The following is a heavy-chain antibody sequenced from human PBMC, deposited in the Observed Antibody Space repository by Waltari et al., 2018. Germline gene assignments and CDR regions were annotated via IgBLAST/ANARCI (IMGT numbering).Heavy chain of an antibody. Sequence: QVQLVQSGAEVKNPGASVKVSCEASGYPFTYYYIHWGRQAPGQGLEWMGRISHSSGGTSYAQKVQGRVSMTRDTSINTAFMELSSLRSDDTAMFYCARETSSGWLWGQGTLVTVSS. CDR3: ARETSSGWL. J-gene: IGHJ4*02. V-gene: IGHV1-2*06. CDR1: GYPFTYYY. CDR2: ISHSSGGT. D-gene: IGHD6-19*01.